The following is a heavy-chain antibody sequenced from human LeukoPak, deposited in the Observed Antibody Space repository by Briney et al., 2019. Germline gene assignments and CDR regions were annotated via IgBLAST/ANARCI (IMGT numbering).Heavy chain of an antibody. Sequence: PSQTLSLTCSVSGGSISSGGYYWSWIRQHPGKGLEWIGYIYYSGSTYYNPSLKSRVTISVDTSKNQFSLKLSSVTAADTAVYYCARRDGYNSAFDIWGQGTMVTVSS. D-gene: IGHD5-24*01. CDR2: IYYSGST. J-gene: IGHJ3*02. CDR1: GGSISSGGYY. CDR3: ARRDGYNSAFDI. V-gene: IGHV4-31*03.